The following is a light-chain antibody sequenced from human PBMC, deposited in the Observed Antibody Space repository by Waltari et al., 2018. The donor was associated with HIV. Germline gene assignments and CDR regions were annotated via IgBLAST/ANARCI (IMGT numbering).Light chain of an antibody. Sequence: SVLTQPPSASGTPGQRVTISCSGSRSNIGSNFVYWYQQLPGMAPKLLIYRNNQRPSGVPDRFAGSKSGTSASLAISGLRSEDGADYYCAVWDDSLTGHVVFGGGTKLTAL. J-gene: IGLJ2*01. V-gene: IGLV1-47*01. CDR3: AVWDDSLTGHVV. CDR1: RSNIGSNF. CDR2: RNN.